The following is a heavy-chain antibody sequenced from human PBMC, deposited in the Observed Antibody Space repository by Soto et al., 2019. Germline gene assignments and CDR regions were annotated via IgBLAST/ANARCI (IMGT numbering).Heavy chain of an antibody. CDR3: ARDMDCSSTSCYFASHYYYYYGMDV. J-gene: IGHJ6*02. D-gene: IGHD2-2*01. V-gene: IGHV1-69*13. CDR1: GGTFSSYA. CDR2: IIPIFGTA. Sequence: SVKVSCKASGGTFSSYAISWVRQAPGQGLEWMGGIIPIFGTANYAQKFQGRVTITADESTSTAYMELSSLRSEDTAVYYCARDMDCSSTSCYFASHYYYYYGMDVWGQGPTVTVSS.